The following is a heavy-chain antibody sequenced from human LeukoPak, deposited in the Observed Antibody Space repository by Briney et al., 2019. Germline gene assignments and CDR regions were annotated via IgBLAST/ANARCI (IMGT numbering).Heavy chain of an antibody. CDR3: ARVGDHYHWYLDL. Sequence: GGTLTLSCAASGLTVRTIYMNWVRQAPGKGLEWVSILYSGSSTYYADSMKGRFTISRDDSKNTLYLQMNSLRAEDTAVYYCARVGDHYHWYLDLWGRGTHVTVSS. CDR2: LYSGSST. CDR1: GLTVRTIY. D-gene: IGHD3-10*01. J-gene: IGHJ2*01. V-gene: IGHV3-53*01.